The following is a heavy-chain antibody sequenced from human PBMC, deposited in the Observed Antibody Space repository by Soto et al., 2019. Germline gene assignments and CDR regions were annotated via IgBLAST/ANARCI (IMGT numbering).Heavy chain of an antibody. D-gene: IGHD5-12*01. V-gene: IGHV4-39*07. Sequence: PSETLSLTCSVSGGSISRSSYYWGWIRQSPGKGLEWIGSINYSGSTYYNPSLKSRVTISVDTSKNQFSLKLNSVTAADTAVYYCARGRIVATHWGQGTLVTVSS. CDR3: ARGRIVATH. J-gene: IGHJ4*02. CDR2: INYSGST. CDR1: GGSISRSSYY.